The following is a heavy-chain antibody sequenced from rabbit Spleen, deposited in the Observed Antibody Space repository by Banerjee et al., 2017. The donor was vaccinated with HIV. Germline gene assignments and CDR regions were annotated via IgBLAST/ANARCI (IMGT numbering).Heavy chain of an antibody. CDR3: ARDLVAVIGWNFNL. J-gene: IGHJ4*01. CDR2: IVTGGSGSS. D-gene: IGHD1-1*01. CDR1: GVSLNDKDV. Sequence: EQLEESGGGLVKPEGSLTLTCKASGVSLNDKDVMCWVRQAPGKGLEWIACIVTGGSGSSYYATWAKGRFTISKTSSTTVTLQMTSLTAADTATYVCARDLVAVIGWNFNLWGPGTLVTVS. V-gene: IGHV1S45*01.